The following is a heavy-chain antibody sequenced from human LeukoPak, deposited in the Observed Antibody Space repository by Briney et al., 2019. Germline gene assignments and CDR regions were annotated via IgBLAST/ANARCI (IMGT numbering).Heavy chain of an antibody. CDR1: GGSISGGSYY. CDR2: INDSGNT. Sequence: SETLSLTCSVSGGSISGGSYYWAWVRQPPGKGLEWIGIINDSGNTYYNPSLRRRVTISVDTSKNQFSLKVNSVTAADTAVYHCARGYDYWGQGTLVTVSS. V-gene: IGHV4-39*01. CDR3: ARGYDY. J-gene: IGHJ4*01. D-gene: IGHD3-22*01.